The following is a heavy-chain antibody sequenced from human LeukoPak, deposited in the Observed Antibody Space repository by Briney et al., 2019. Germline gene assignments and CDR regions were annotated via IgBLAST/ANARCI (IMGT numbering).Heavy chain of an antibody. CDR1: GGSFSGYY. CDR2: INHSGST. V-gene: IGHV4-34*01. J-gene: IGHJ6*03. D-gene: IGHD6-6*01. Sequence: SETLSLTCAVYGGSFSGYYWSWIRQPPGKGLEWIGEINHSGSTNYNPSLKSRVTISVDTSKNQFSLKLSSVTAADTAVYYCARGIPPTYSSSFPDYYYYYYMDVWGKGTTVTVSS. CDR3: ARGIPPTYSSSFPDYYYYYYMDV.